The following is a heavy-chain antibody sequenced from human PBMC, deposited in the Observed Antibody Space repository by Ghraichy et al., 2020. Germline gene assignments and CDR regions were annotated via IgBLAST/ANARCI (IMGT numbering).Heavy chain of an antibody. Sequence: GGSLRLSCAASRFTFSNFAMSWVRQAPGKGLEWVAAVSGSGGSTYYADSVKGRFTISRDNSKSTLYLQMNSLRVEDTAVFYCAKASQLRFLQWPTRKGDYYYYMDVWGKGTTVTVSS. V-gene: IGHV3-23*01. J-gene: IGHJ6*03. CDR2: VSGSGGST. D-gene: IGHD3-3*01. CDR3: AKASQLRFLQWPTRKGDYYYYMDV. CDR1: RFTFSNFA.